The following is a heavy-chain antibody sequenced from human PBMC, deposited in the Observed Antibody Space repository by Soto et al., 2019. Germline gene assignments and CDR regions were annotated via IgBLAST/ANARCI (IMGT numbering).Heavy chain of an antibody. Sequence: GGSLRLSCTVSGFAFNNYGINWVRQAPGKGLEWVSSISKSDYTYYSDSVKGRFTISRDNAKNSVSLQMNTLRAEDTAVYYCAREDSIIIPAVSDFWGQGTLVTVSS. CDR2: ISKSDYT. D-gene: IGHD2-2*01. J-gene: IGHJ4*02. V-gene: IGHV3-21*01. CDR1: GFAFNNYG. CDR3: AREDSIIIPAVSDF.